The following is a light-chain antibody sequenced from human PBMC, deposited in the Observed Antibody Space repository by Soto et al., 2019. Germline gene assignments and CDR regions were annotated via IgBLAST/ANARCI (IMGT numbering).Light chain of an antibody. CDR3: QQYDSSPWT. J-gene: IGKJ1*01. CDR2: DAS. Sequence: EIVLAQSPATLSLSPGERAALSCGASQSVSSNYLAWCQQQPGLAPRLLIYDASRRATGIPDRFSGSGSGADFILSIIRLDAEDFAVDYCQQYDSSPWTFGQGTKVDI. V-gene: IGKV3D-20*01. CDR1: QSVSSNY.